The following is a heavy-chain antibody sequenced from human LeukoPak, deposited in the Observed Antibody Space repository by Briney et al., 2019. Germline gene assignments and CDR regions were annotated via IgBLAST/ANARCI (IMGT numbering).Heavy chain of an antibody. Sequence: SQTLSLTCTVSGGSLSSGSYYWSWIRQPAGKGLEWIGRIYTSGSTNYNPSLKSRVTISVDTSKNQFSLKLSSVTAADTAVYYCAGTTLHYWYFDLWGRGTLVTVSS. CDR1: GGSLSSGSYY. CDR3: AGTTLHYWYFDL. D-gene: IGHD4-11*01. J-gene: IGHJ2*01. V-gene: IGHV4-61*02. CDR2: IYTSGST.